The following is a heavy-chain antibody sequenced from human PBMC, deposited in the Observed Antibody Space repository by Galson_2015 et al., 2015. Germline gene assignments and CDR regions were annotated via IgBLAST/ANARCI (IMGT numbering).Heavy chain of an antibody. CDR1: GFTFSSYW. Sequence: SLRLSCAVSGFTFSSYWMHWVRQAPGKGLVWVSRINSDGSDTTYADSVKGRFTISRDNAKNTLFLQMNGLRAEGTAVYYCARVRQTDGLLDYWGQGTLVTVSS. V-gene: IGHV3-74*01. D-gene: IGHD2-15*01. CDR3: ARVRQTDGLLDY. CDR2: INSDGSDT. J-gene: IGHJ4*02.